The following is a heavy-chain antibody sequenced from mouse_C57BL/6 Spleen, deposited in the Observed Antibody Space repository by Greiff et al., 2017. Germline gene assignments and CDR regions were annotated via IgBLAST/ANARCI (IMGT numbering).Heavy chain of an antibody. CDR1: GYSITSGYY. J-gene: IGHJ2*01. V-gene: IGHV3-6*01. Sequence: EVKLQESGPGLVKPSQSLSLTCSVTGYSITSGYYWNWIRQFPGNKLEWMGYISYDGSNNYNPSLKNRISITRDTSKNQFFLKLNSVTTEDTATYYCAREMAYWGKGTTLTVSS. D-gene: IGHD2-3*01. CDR3: AREMAY. CDR2: ISYDGSN.